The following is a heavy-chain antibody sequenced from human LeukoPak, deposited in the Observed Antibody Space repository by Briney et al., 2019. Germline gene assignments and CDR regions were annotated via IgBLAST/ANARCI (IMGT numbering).Heavy chain of an antibody. J-gene: IGHJ4*02. D-gene: IGHD3-9*01. Sequence: AGGSLRLSCAASGFTFDDFGMSWVRQAPGKGLEWVSSIKWDGDNTRYADSVKGRFTISRDNAKNSLYLQMNSLRAEDTALYYCAKDISSRYSLPGRYWGQGTLVTVSS. CDR1: GFTFDDFG. CDR3: AKDISSRYSLPGRY. CDR2: IKWDGDNT. V-gene: IGHV3-20*04.